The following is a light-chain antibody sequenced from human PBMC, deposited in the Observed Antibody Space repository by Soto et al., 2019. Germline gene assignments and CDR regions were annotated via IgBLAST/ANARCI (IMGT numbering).Light chain of an antibody. J-gene: IGKJ2*01. V-gene: IGKV3-15*01. Sequence: EIVMTQSPATLYVSPGERATLSCRASQSVSSNLAWYQQKPGQAPRLLIYVASNRATGIPARFSGSGSGTDVTLTISSLQSEDFAVYYCQQYNNWPPYTFGQGTKLEIK. CDR3: QQYNNWPPYT. CDR1: QSVSSN. CDR2: VAS.